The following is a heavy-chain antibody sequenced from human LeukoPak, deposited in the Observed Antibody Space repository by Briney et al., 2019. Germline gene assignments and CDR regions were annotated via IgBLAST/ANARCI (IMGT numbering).Heavy chain of an antibody. V-gene: IGHV4-30-2*01. CDR1: GGSISSGGYS. CDR3: ARAPEVVTAIQGYYFDY. J-gene: IGHJ4*02. Sequence: SQTLSLTCAVSGGSISSGGYSWSWIRQPPGKGLEWIGYIYHSGSTYYNPSLKSRVTISVDRSKNQFSLKLSSVTAADTAVYYCARAPEVVTAIQGYYFDYWGQGTLVTVSS. CDR2: IYHSGST. D-gene: IGHD2-21*02.